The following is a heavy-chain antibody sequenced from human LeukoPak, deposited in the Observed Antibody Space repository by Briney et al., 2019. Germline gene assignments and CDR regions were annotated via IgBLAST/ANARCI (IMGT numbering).Heavy chain of an antibody. Sequence: SETLSLTCAVYGGSFSGYYWSWIRQPPGKGLEWIGEINHSGSTNYNPSLKSRVTISVDTSKNQFSLKLSSVTAADTAVYYCARGPLYRYFDYGGQGTLVTVSS. CDR3: ARGPLYRYFDY. D-gene: IGHD3-16*02. J-gene: IGHJ4*02. CDR2: INHSGST. V-gene: IGHV4-34*01. CDR1: GGSFSGYY.